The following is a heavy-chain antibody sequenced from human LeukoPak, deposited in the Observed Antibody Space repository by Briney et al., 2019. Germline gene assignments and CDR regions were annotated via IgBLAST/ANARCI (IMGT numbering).Heavy chain of an antibody. J-gene: IGHJ4*02. CDR3: AKSSSYSFEY. D-gene: IGHD5-12*01. V-gene: IGHV3-30*02. CDR2: IRYDGSNE. Sequence: GGSLRLSCAASGFTFSGNGMHWVRQAPGKGLEWVAFIRYDGSNEYYADPVKGRFAISRDNSKSTLYLQMNSLRAEDTAIYYCAKSSSYSFEYWGQGTLVAVSS. CDR1: GFTFSGNG.